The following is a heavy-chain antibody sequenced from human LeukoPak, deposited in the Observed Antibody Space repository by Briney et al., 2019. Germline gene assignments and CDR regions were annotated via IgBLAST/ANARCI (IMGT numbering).Heavy chain of an antibody. V-gene: IGHV3-21*01. CDR2: ISSSSSYI. CDR1: GFTFSSYS. J-gene: IGHJ4*02. CDR3: ARGINVDTVAAPPPDVY. Sequence: GGSLRLSCAASGFTFSSYSMNWVRQAPGKGLEWVSSISSSSSYIYYADSVKGRFTISRDNAKNSLYLQMNSLRAEDTAVYYCARGINVDTVAAPPPDVYWGQGTLVTVSS. D-gene: IGHD5-18*01.